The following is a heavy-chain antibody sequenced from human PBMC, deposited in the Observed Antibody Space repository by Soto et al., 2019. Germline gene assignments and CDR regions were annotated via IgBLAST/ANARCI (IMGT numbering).Heavy chain of an antibody. CDR1: GFTFSNFA. J-gene: IGHJ4*02. D-gene: IGHD6-19*01. CDR3: ARRSSGWYFDY. Sequence: GGSLRHSFAASGFTFSNFALNWVRQAPGKVLEWVSVISGSGGSTYYAYSVNGRFTISRDNSKSTLYLQLNSLRAEDTAVYYCARRSSGWYFDYWGQGT. CDR2: ISGSGGST. V-gene: IGHV3-23*01.